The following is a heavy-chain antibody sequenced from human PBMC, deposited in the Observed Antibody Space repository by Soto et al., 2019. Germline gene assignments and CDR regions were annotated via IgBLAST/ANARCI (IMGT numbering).Heavy chain of an antibody. V-gene: IGHV4-30-2*01. CDR1: GGSISSGGYS. CDR2: IYHSGST. CDR3: GRGDYANAFDI. J-gene: IGHJ3*02. Sequence: QLQLLESGSGLVTPSQTLSLTCAVSGGSISSGGYSWNWIRQPPGKGLEWIGNIYHSGSTYYNASLKSRVTISVDRSKNQFSLKLSSVTAADTAVYYCGRGDYANAFDIWGQGTMVTVSS. D-gene: IGHD4-17*01.